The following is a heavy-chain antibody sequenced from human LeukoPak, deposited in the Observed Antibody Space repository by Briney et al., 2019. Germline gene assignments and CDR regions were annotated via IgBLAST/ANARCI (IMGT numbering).Heavy chain of an antibody. Sequence: PPETLSLTSALSGGSISSSNWWSWAGQPPGKGLEWIGEIYQMGSTNYNPPPKSRDTISVDKPKNQFSLKLSSVTAADTAVYYCASALDWSEDDAFDIWGQGTMVTVSS. CDR1: GGSISSSNW. CDR2: IYQMGST. CDR3: ASALDWSEDDAFDI. D-gene: IGHD1-1*01. J-gene: IGHJ3*02. V-gene: IGHV4-4*03.